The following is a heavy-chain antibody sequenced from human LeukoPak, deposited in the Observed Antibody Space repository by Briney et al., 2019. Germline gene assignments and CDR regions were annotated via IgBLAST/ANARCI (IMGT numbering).Heavy chain of an antibody. Sequence: SETLSLTCTVSGGSISSGGYYWSWIRQHPGKGLEWIGYIYYSGSTYYNPSLKSRVTISVDTSKNQFSLKLSSVTAADTAVYYCARGPDEDPDTAAFDIWGQGTMVTVSS. V-gene: IGHV4-31*03. CDR2: IYYSGST. CDR3: ARGPDEDPDTAAFDI. CDR1: GGSISSGGYY. D-gene: IGHD2-15*01. J-gene: IGHJ3*02.